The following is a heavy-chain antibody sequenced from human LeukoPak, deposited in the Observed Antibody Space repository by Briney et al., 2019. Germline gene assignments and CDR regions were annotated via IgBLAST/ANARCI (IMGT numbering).Heavy chain of an antibody. J-gene: IGHJ4*02. CDR1: GFTFSSYA. Sequence: PGGSLRLSCAASGFTFSSYAMSWVRQAPGKGLEWVSAISGSGGSTYYADSVKGRFTISRDNSKNTLYLQMNSLRAEDTAVYYCAKDNYHYGSGSCDYWGQGTLVTVSS. CDR3: AKDNYHYGSGSCDY. CDR2: ISGSGGST. V-gene: IGHV3-23*01. D-gene: IGHD3-10*01.